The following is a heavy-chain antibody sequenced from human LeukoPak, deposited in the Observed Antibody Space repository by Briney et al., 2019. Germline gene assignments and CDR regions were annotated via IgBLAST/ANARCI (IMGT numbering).Heavy chain of an antibody. V-gene: IGHV1-69*05. CDR1: GGTFSSYA. Sequence: SVKVSCKASGGTFSSYAISWVRQAPGQGLEWMGRIIPIFGTANYAQKLQGRVTTTTDTSTSTAYMELRSLRSDDTAVYYCARDPPRYDFWSGLYYYYYMDVWGKGTTVTVSS. CDR2: IIPIFGTA. D-gene: IGHD3-3*01. CDR3: ARDPPRYDFWSGLYYYYYMDV. J-gene: IGHJ6*03.